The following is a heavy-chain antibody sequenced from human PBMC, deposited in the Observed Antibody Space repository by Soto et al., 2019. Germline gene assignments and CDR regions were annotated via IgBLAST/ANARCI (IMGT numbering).Heavy chain of an antibody. Sequence: QVQLVQSGAEVKKPGSSVKVSCKAPGGTFSSYAISWVRQAPGQGLEWMGGIIPIFGTAEYAQKFQGRVTITADESTSTGYMELSSRRSEDTAVYYCARSQGGSSSLDIYYYYYYGMDVWGQGTTVTVSS. CDR1: GGTFSSYA. CDR2: IIPIFGTA. V-gene: IGHV1-69*01. CDR3: ARSQGGSSSLDIYYYYYYGMDV. D-gene: IGHD2-15*01. J-gene: IGHJ6*02.